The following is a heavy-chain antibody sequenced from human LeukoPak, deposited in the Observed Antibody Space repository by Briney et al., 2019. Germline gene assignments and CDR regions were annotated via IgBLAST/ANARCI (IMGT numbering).Heavy chain of an antibody. Sequence: ASVKVSCKVSGYTLTELSMHWVRQAPGQGLEWMGWIGAYNGNTNYAQKLQGRVTMTTDTSTSTAYMELRSLRSDDTAVYYCARDVDSSGFWVYWGQGTLVTVSS. D-gene: IGHD3-22*01. V-gene: IGHV1-18*01. CDR2: IGAYNGNT. CDR3: ARDVDSSGFWVY. CDR1: GYTLTELS. J-gene: IGHJ4*02.